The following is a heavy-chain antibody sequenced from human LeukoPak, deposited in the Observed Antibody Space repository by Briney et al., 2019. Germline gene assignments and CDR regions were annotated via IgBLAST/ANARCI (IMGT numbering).Heavy chain of an antibody. J-gene: IGHJ4*02. V-gene: IGHV3-11*03. CDR2: ISSSSTYT. D-gene: IGHD5-18*01. CDR3: ATSVDTALDFDY. CDR1: GFTFSDYY. Sequence: GGSLRLSCAASGFTFSDYYMSWIRQAPGKGLEWVSYISSSSTYTNYADSVKGRFTIYRDNAKNSLYLQMNSLSAKDTAVYYCATSVDTALDFDYWGQGTLVTVSS.